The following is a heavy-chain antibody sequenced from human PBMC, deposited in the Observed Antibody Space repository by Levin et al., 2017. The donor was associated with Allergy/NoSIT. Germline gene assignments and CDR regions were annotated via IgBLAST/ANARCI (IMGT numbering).Heavy chain of an antibody. CDR2: IYPGDSDI. CDR3: ARWRTGYPQYYFDY. D-gene: IGHD3/OR15-3a*01. CDR1: EYSFSRYW. J-gene: IGHJ4*02. V-gene: IGHV5-51*01. Sequence: GGSLRLSCKASEYSFSRYWIGWVRQMPGKGLEWMGNIYPGDSDITYRPSFQGQVTISADKSLSTAYLQWSSLKASDSAMYYCARWRTGYPQYYFDYWGQGTLVTVSS.